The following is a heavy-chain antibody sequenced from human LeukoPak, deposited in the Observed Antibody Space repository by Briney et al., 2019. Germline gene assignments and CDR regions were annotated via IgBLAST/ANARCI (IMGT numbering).Heavy chain of an antibody. CDR2: IYYSGST. J-gene: IGHJ5*02. D-gene: IGHD2-2*01. Sequence: PSETLSLTCTVSGGSISSSSYYWGWIRQPPGKGLEWIGSIYYSGSTYYNPSLKSRVTISVDTSKNQFSLKLSSVTAADTAVYYCARRAPYGYCSSTSCYRFDPWGQGTLVTVSS. V-gene: IGHV4-39*01. CDR3: ARRAPYGYCSSTSCYRFDP. CDR1: GGSISSSSYY.